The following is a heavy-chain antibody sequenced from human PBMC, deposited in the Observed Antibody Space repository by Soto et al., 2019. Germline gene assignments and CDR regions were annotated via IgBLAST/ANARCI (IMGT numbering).Heavy chain of an antibody. D-gene: IGHD2-21*01. J-gene: IGHJ6*02. CDR3: ATIVVTIRGYQYHYGIDV. CDR1: GDSFSNYF. V-gene: IGHV1-69*11. CDR2: TIPGRGAT. Sequence: QVQLVQSGAEVKKPGSSVKVSCKASGDSFSNYFISWVRQAPGQGLEWMGRTIPGRGATSYAQKFQGRVRIDADESSNTIHMDLRRLAFEDTAVFYCATIVVTIRGYQYHYGIDVWGQGTAVTVSS.